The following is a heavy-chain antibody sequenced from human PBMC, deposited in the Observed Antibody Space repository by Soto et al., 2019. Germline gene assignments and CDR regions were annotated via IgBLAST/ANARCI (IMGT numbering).Heavy chain of an antibody. D-gene: IGHD3-22*01. CDR3: ANLYYYDSTKT. J-gene: IGHJ4*02. V-gene: IGHV4-39*01. CDR1: GGSISSSSYY. Sequence: QLQLQESGPGLVKPSETLSLTCTVSGGSISSSSYYWGWIRQPPGKGLEWMVSIYYSGSSYYNPSLKSRVTRSVDTYKNQFSLQLSSVTVADTAVYYCANLYYYDSTKTWGLGTLVTVSS. CDR2: IYYSGSS.